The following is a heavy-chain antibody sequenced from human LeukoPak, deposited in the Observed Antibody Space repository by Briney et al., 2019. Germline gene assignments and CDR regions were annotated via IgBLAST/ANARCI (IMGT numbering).Heavy chain of an antibody. CDR1: GYSIGSSNW. Sequence: SETLSLTCAVSGYSIGSSNWWGWIRQPPGKGLEWIGYIYYSGSTYYNPSLKSRVTMSVDTSKNQFSLKLSSVTAVDTAVYYCATLGPSAASNYWGQGTLVTVSS. D-gene: IGHD6-13*01. J-gene: IGHJ4*02. V-gene: IGHV4-28*01. CDR2: IYYSGST. CDR3: ATLGPSAASNY.